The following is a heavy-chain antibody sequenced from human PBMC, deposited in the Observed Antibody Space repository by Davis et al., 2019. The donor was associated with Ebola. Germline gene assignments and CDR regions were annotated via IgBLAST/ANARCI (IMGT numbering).Heavy chain of an antibody. V-gene: IGHV3-33*01. J-gene: IGHJ6*03. CDR1: GFTFSSYG. Sequence: PGGSLRLSCAASGFTFSSYGMHWVRQAPGKGLEWVADIWYDGSNKYYADSVKGRFTISRDNSKNTLYLQMNSLRAEDTAVYYCARGFDHSYYYMDVWGKGTTVTVSS. CDR3: ARGFDHSYYYMDV. CDR2: IWYDGSNK.